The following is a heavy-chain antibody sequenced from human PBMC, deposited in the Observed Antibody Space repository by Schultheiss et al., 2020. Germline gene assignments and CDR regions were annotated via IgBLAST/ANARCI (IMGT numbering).Heavy chain of an antibody. D-gene: IGHD5-24*01. J-gene: IGHJ3*02. CDR1: GGTFSSYA. V-gene: IGHV1-69*13. Sequence: SVNVSCKASGGTFSSYAISWVRQAPGQGLEWMGGIIPIFGTANYAQKFQGRVTITADESTSTAYMELSSLRSEDTAVYYCAGGRGGVEMATEDAFDIWGQGTMVTVSS. CDR3: AGGRGGVEMATEDAFDI. CDR2: IIPIFGTA.